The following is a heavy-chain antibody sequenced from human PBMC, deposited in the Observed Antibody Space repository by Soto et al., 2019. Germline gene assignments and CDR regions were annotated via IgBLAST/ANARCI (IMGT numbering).Heavy chain of an antibody. CDR1: GYTFTSYY. Sequence: ASVKVSCKASGYTFTSYYMHWVRQAPGQGLEWMGIINPSGGSTSYAQRFQGRVTMTRDTSTSTVYMELSSLRSEDTAVYYCAREAVDTEALGYYYGMDVWGQGTTVTVSS. CDR2: INPSGGST. V-gene: IGHV1-46*01. J-gene: IGHJ6*02. D-gene: IGHD5-18*01. CDR3: AREAVDTEALGYYYGMDV.